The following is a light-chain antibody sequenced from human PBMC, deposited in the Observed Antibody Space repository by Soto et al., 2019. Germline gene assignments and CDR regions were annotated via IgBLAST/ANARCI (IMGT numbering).Light chain of an antibody. V-gene: IGKV1-13*02. J-gene: IGKJ3*01. CDR2: DAT. Sequence: AIQLTQSPSSLSASVGDRVTITCRASQDISSALAWYQQKPGKAPKLRIYDATIVESGVPSRFSGSRSETYFTLTCSSLQPEDFATYYYQEFNSYPLFFGPGNKVYLK. CDR1: QDISSA. CDR3: QEFNSYPLF.